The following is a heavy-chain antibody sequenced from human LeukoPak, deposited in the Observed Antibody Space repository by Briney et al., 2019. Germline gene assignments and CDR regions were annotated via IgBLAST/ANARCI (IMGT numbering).Heavy chain of an antibody. J-gene: IGHJ4*02. Sequence: GGSLRLSCAASGFVVSSNYMSWVRQAPGKGLEWVSVIYSGGSTYYADSVKGRFTISRDNSKNTLYLQMNSLRAEDTAIYYCARINVGNTYYFDYWGQGNLVTVSS. CDR1: GFVVSSNY. CDR2: IYSGGST. D-gene: IGHD1-26*01. V-gene: IGHV3-53*01. CDR3: ARINVGNTYYFDY.